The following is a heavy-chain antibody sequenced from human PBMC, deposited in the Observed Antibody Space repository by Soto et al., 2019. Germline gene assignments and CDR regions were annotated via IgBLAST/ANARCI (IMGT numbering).Heavy chain of an antibody. CDR1: GGSISSSTYY. J-gene: IGHJ5*02. D-gene: IGHD3-3*01. Sequence: QLRLQESGPGLVQPSETLSLTCTVSGGSISSSTYYWGWIRQPPGKGLEWIGSIYYTGSTYYNPPLKSRVTISVDTSKNHFSLKLSSVTASDTAIYYCARHSSSIAISGVVPSNWFDPWGQGTLVTVSS. CDR2: IYYTGST. V-gene: IGHV4-39*01. CDR3: ARHSSSIAISGVVPSNWFDP.